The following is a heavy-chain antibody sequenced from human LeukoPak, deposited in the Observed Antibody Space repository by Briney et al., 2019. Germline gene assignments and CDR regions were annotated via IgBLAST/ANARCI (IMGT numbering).Heavy chain of an antibody. Sequence: SETLSLTCTVSGGSISSYYWSWIRQPPGKGLEWIGYIYYSGSTNYNPSLKSRVTISVDTSKNQFSLKLSSVTAADTAVYYCARQAFGELFADSGSPGTTYYYYGMDVWGQGTTVTVSS. CDR1: GGSISSYY. J-gene: IGHJ6*02. V-gene: IGHV4-59*08. D-gene: IGHD3-10*01. CDR3: ARQAFGELFADSGSPGTTYYYYGMDV. CDR2: IYYSGST.